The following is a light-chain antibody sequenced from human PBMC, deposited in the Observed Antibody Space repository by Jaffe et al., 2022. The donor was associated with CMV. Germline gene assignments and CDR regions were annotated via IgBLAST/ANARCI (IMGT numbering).Light chain of an antibody. CDR1: QSVSNY. Sequence: EIVLTQSPATLSLSPGERATLSCRASQSVSNYLAWYQQKPGQAPRLLIYAASNRATGIPARFSGSGSGTDFTLTISSLEPEDSAVYYCQQRTNWPPEITFGQGTRLEIK. CDR2: AAS. CDR3: QQRTNWPPEIT. J-gene: IGKJ5*01. V-gene: IGKV3-11*01.